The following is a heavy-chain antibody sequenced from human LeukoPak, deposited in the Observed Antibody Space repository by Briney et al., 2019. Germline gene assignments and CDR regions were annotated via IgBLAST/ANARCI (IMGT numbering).Heavy chain of an antibody. Sequence: SVKVSCKASGGTFSSYAISWVRQAPGQGLEWMGRIIPILGIANYAQKFQGRVTITADKSTSTAYMELSSLRSEDTAVYYCARGVTMIVVGNDAFDIWGQGTMVTVSS. J-gene: IGHJ3*02. V-gene: IGHV1-69*04. D-gene: IGHD3-22*01. CDR1: GGTFSSYA. CDR3: ARGVTMIVVGNDAFDI. CDR2: IIPILGIA.